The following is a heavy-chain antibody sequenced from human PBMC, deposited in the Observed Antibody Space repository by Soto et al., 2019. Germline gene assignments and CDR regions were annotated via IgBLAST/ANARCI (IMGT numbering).Heavy chain of an antibody. V-gene: IGHV4-59*01. Sequence: SETLSLTCTVSDGSISNFYWSWIRQPPGKGLEWIGYISSSGNTNYNPSLKSRVSISVDTSTNQFSLNLTSVTAADTAVYYCARAPMVLTRTYFDSWGQGTPVTVSS. CDR2: ISSSGNT. CDR1: DGSISNFY. J-gene: IGHJ4*02. CDR3: ARAPMVLTRTYFDS. D-gene: IGHD3-22*01.